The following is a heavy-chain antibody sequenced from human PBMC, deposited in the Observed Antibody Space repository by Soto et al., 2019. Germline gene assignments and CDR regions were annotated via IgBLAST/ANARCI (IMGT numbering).Heavy chain of an antibody. CDR3: AKDGGMGTPGSWFDP. CDR2: ISGGGGST. D-gene: IGHD3-10*01. J-gene: IGHJ5*02. V-gene: IGHV3-23*01. CDR1: GFTFNTYA. Sequence: EVQLLESGGGLVQPGGSLRLSCAASGFTFNTYAMSWVRQAPGEGLEWVSAISGGGGSTNYADSAKGRFTVSRDNSKNTLYLQMNSLRVEDTAVYYCAKDGGMGTPGSWFDPWGQGTLVTVSS.